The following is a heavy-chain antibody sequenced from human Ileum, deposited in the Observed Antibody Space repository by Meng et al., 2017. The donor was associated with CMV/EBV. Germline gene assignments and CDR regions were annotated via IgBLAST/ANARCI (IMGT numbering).Heavy chain of an antibody. CDR1: GFTFSIYS. J-gene: IGHJ4*02. CDR3: ARGWSGGVDYYFDY. CDR2: IYAANSGT. Sequence: GESLKISCAASGFTFSIYSMNWVRQAPGKGLEWVSVIYAANSGTRYAASVKGRFTISRDNSKNTLYLQMDSLRAEDTAIYYCARGWSGGVDYYFDYWGQGSLVTVSS. V-gene: IGHV3-23*03. D-gene: IGHD3-16*01.